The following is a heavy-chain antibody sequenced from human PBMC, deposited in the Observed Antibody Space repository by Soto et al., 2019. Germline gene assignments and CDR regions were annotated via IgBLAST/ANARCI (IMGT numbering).Heavy chain of an antibody. D-gene: IGHD3-10*01. CDR2: MNPNSGDT. CDR1: GYTFSTYD. J-gene: IGHJ6*02. CDR3: ARVNYYGSGSYEDFFYYYGMDV. V-gene: IGHV1-8*01. Sequence: ASVKVSCKASGYTFSTYDINWVRQAPGQGLEWMGWMNPNSGDTGYAQKFLGRVTMTRDSSIRTVYMELSSLSSEDTAVYYCARVNYYGSGSYEDFFYYYGMDVWGQGTTVTVSS.